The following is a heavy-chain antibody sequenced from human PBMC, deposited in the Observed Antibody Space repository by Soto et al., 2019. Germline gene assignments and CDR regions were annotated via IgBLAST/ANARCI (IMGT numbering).Heavy chain of an antibody. Sequence: SEXLSLTCAVSGGSISSSSNYWGWIRQPPGKGLEWIGSIYFNGSPYYSPSLKSRVTISVDTSKNQFSLKLSSVTAADTAVYYCASPKIAFYNWFDPWGQGTLVTVSS. CDR1: GGSISSSSNY. V-gene: IGHV4-39*01. J-gene: IGHJ5*02. CDR3: ASPKIAFYNWFDP. D-gene: IGHD3-3*02. CDR2: IYFNGSP.